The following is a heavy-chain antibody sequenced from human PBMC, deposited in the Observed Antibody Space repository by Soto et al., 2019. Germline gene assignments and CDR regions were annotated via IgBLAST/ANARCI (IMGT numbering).Heavy chain of an antibody. CDR1: GFTFSSYD. V-gene: IGHV3-13*01. J-gene: IGHJ4*02. CDR3: ASSGWGSSWYEGGSRIDY. Sequence: EVQLVESGGGLVQPGGSLRLSCAASGFTFSSYDMHWVRQVTGKGLEWVSAIGAAGDTYYPDSVKGRFTISRENAKNSLYLQMNSLRAEDTAVYYCASSGWGSSWYEGGSRIDYWGQGTLVTVSS. D-gene: IGHD6-13*01. CDR2: IGAAGDT.